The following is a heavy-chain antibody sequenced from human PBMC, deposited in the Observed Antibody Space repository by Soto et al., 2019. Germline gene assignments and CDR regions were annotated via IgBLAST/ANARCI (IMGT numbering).Heavy chain of an antibody. D-gene: IGHD4-4*01. CDR2: IYSGGST. CDR3: AREPNYSNYRGWFDP. J-gene: IGHJ5*02. Sequence: EVQLVESGGGLVQPGGSLRLSCAASGFTVSSNYMSWVRQAPGKGLEWVSVIYSGGSTYYADSVKGRFTISRHNSKNTLYLQMNSLRAEDTAVYYCAREPNYSNYRGWFDPWGQGTLVTVSS. CDR1: GFTVSSNY. V-gene: IGHV3-53*04.